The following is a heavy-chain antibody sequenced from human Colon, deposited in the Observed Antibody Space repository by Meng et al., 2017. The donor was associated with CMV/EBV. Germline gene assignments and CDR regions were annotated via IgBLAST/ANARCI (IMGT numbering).Heavy chain of an antibody. CDR2: IYSGGSTT. Sequence: GGSLRLSCAASGFSFSSYAMSWVRQAPGKGLEWVSVIYSGGSTTSYADSVKGRFTISRDNSRNMVYLQMNSLRAEDTAVYYCGKQLAAAGLCIDYWGQGTLVTV. D-gene: IGHD6-13*01. J-gene: IGHJ4*02. CDR3: GKQLAAAGLCIDY. V-gene: IGHV3-23*03. CDR1: GFSFSSYA.